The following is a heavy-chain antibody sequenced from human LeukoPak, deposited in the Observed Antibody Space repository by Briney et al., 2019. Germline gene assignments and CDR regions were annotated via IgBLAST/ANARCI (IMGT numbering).Heavy chain of an antibody. D-gene: IGHD6-19*01. CDR1: GGSISSGSYY. V-gene: IGHV4-39*01. Sequence: SETLSLTCTVSGGSISSGSYYWSWIRQPAGKGLEWIGSIYYSGSTYYNPSLKSRVTISVDTSKNQFSLKLSSVTAADTAVYYCATGTYSSGWYSFDFWGQGPLVTVSS. CDR3: ATGTYSSGWYSFDF. CDR2: IYYSGST. J-gene: IGHJ4*02.